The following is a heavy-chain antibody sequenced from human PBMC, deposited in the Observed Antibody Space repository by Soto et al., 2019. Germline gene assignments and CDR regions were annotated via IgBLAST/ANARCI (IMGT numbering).Heavy chain of an antibody. D-gene: IGHD3-9*01. CDR1: GYTFTSYG. Sequence: ASVKVSCKASGYTFTSYGISWVRQAPGQGLEWMGWISAYNGNTNYAQKLQGRVTMTTDTSTSTAYMELRSLRSDDTAVYYCAKRDDILTGRGHFDYWGQGTLVTVSS. CDR2: ISAYNGNT. V-gene: IGHV1-18*04. J-gene: IGHJ4*02. CDR3: AKRDDILTGRGHFDY.